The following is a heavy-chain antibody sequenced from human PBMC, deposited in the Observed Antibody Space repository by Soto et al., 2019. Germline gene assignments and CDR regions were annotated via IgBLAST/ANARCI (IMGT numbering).Heavy chain of an antibody. D-gene: IGHD3-3*01. J-gene: IGHJ4*02. CDR2: ISGSGGST. Sequence: GGSLRLSCAASGFTFSSYAMSWVRQAPGKGLEWVSAISGSGGSTYYADSVKGRFTISRDNSKNTLYLQMNSLRAEDTAVYYCAKSTIFGVVIPIFDYWGQGTLVTVSS. V-gene: IGHV3-23*01. CDR1: GFTFSSYA. CDR3: AKSTIFGVVIPIFDY.